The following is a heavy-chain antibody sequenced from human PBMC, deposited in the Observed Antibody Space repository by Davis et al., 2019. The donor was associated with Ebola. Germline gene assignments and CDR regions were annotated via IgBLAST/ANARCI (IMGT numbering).Heavy chain of an antibody. Sequence: ASVKVSCKASGYTFGDYYMHWVRQAPGQGLEWMGRINPNNGGTNYAQKFQGRVTTTTDTSTSTAYMELRSLKSDDTAVYYCARLYTGTSFGFEGFDSWGQGTLVTVSS. J-gene: IGHJ4*02. CDR1: GYTFGDYY. CDR2: INPNNGGT. V-gene: IGHV1-2*06. D-gene: IGHD3-10*01. CDR3: ARLYTGTSFGFEGFDS.